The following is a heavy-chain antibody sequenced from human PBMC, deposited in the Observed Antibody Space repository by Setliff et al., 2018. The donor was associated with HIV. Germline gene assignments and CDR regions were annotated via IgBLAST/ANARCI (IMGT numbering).Heavy chain of an antibody. V-gene: IGHV5-51*01. CDR3: ASLRGDYVGQYFYYMDV. CDR2: IFPGDSDT. CDR1: GYSFPTDW. Sequence: PGESLKISCRGFGYSFPTDWIAWVRQMPGKGLEWMGSIFPGDSDTRYSPSFQGQVTISADKSISTVYLHWGSLKASDTALYYCASLRGDYVGQYFYYMDVWGKGTTVTVSS. D-gene: IGHD4-17*01. J-gene: IGHJ6*03.